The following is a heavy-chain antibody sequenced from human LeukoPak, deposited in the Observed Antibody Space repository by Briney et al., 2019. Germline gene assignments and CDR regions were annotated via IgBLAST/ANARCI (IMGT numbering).Heavy chain of an antibody. J-gene: IGHJ3*02. CDR1: GGSFSGYY. V-gene: IGHV4-34*01. Sequence: SETLSLTCAVYGGSFSGYYWSWIRQPPGKGLEWIGEINHSGSTNYNPSLKSRVTISVDTSKNQFSLKLSSVTAADTAVYYCARGPHLKMATIDAFDIWGQGTMVTVSS. CDR3: ARGPHLKMATIDAFDI. D-gene: IGHD5-24*01. CDR2: INHSGST.